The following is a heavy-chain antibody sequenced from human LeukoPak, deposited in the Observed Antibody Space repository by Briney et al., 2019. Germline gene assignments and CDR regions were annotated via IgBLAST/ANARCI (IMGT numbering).Heavy chain of an antibody. CDR2: INPNSGGT. CDR1: GYTFTGYY. V-gene: IGHV1-2*02. D-gene: IGHD3-10*01. J-gene: IGHJ4*02. Sequence: ASVKVSCKASGYTFTGYYIHWVRQAPGQGLEWMGWINPNSGGTNYAQKFQGRVTMTRDTSITTAYMELSSLRSDDTAVYYCARGVVRGVIVAFFDYWRQGMLVTVSS. CDR3: ARGVVRGVIVAFFDY.